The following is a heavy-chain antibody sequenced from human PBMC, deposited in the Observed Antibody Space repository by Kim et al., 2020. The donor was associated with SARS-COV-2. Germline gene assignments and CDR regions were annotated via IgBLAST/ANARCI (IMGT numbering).Heavy chain of an antibody. Sequence: ASVKVSCKASGYTFTTYDVSWVRQAPGQGLEWMGWISVYNGNTNHVQNLQGRVTMTADTSTSTAYMELRSLRSDDTAVYYCARLRSGWFVGYFDYWGQGTLVTVSS. CDR2: ISVYNGNT. D-gene: IGHD6-19*01. CDR3: ARLRSGWFVGYFDY. V-gene: IGHV1-18*01. J-gene: IGHJ4*02. CDR1: GYTFTTYD.